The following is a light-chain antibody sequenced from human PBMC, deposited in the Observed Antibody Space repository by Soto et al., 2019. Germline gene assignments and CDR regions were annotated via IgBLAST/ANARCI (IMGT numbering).Light chain of an antibody. CDR3: QSYDSSNRV. CDR1: SGSIASNY. Sequence: NFMLTQPHSVSESPGKTVTISCTRSSGSIASNYVQWYQQRPGSAPTTVIYEDNQRPSGVPDRFSGSIDSSSNSASLTISGLKTGDEADYYCQSYDSSNRVFGGGTKVTVL. J-gene: IGLJ2*01. CDR2: EDN. V-gene: IGLV6-57*04.